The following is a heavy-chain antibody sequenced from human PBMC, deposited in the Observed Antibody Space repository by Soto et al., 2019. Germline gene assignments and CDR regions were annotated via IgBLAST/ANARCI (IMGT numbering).Heavy chain of an antibody. Sequence: QLQLQESGPGLVKPSETLSLTCTVSAASISSSSYYWGWVRQPPGKGLEWIGSIYYTGDPSYSPSFWSLVNVSLETSKNHFSLKLRSVTAADTAVYYCATQPRHDYGARTHRGEIHYWGQGTLVTISS. J-gene: IGHJ4*02. V-gene: IGHV4-39*01. D-gene: IGHD4-17*01. CDR1: AASISSSSYY. CDR2: IYYTGDP. CDR3: ATQPRHDYGARTHRGEIHY.